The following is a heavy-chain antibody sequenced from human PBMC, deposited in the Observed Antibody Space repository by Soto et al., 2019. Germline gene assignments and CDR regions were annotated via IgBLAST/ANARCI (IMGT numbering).Heavy chain of an antibody. CDR3: ARGNWNYYYGFDV. CDR1: EFTFDKYC. Sequence: GGSLRLSCAASEFTFDKYCMTWVRQAPGKGPEWAANIKPDGSEQYYVDSVKGRFTISRDNANNSLYLQMNSLRAEDTAVYFCARGNWNYYYGFDVWGQGTTVTVSS. CDR2: IKPDGSEQ. V-gene: IGHV3-7*01. J-gene: IGHJ6*02. D-gene: IGHD1-20*01.